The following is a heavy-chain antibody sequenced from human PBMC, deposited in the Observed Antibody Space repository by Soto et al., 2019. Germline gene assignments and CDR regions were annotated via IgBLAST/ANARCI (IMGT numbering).Heavy chain of an antibody. CDR2: ISSSSSYT. D-gene: IGHD2-8*01. V-gene: IGHV3-11*06. J-gene: IGHJ6*03. CDR3: ARTSYCTNGVCYPGYYMDV. CDR1: GFTVSSKY. Sequence: PGGSLRLSCAASGFTVSSKYMTWVRQAPGKGLEWVSYISSSSSYTNYADSVKGRFTISRDNAKNSLYLQMNSLRAEDTAVYYCARTSYCTNGVCYPGYYMDVWGKGTTVTVSS.